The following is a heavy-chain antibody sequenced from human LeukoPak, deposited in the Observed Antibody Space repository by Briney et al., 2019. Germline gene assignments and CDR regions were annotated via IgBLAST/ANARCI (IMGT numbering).Heavy chain of an antibody. J-gene: IGHJ6*03. CDR2: ISSSSSYI. V-gene: IGHV3-21*01. Sequence: GGSLRLSCAASGFTFSSYSMNWVRQAPGKGLEWVSSISSSSSYIYYADSVKGRFTISRDNAKNSLYLQMNSLRAEDTAVYYCARSVRQGYCYYYYMDVWGKGTTVTVSS. D-gene: IGHD6-6*01. CDR1: GFTFSSYS. CDR3: ARSVRQGYCYYYYMDV.